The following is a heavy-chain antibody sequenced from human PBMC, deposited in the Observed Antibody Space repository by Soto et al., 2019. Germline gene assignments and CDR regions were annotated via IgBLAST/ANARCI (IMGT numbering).Heavy chain of an antibody. CDR3: ARAGAADYDFWSGSWFDP. CDR1: GYTFTSYG. CDR2: IIAIFGTT. D-gene: IGHD3-3*01. V-gene: IGHV1-69*01. Sequence: ASVMVSCKASGYTFTSYGISWVRQAPGQGLEWMGWIIAIFGTTNYAQKFQGRVTITADESTSTAYMELSSLRSEDTAVYYCARAGAADYDFWSGSWFDPWGQGTLVTVSS. J-gene: IGHJ5*02.